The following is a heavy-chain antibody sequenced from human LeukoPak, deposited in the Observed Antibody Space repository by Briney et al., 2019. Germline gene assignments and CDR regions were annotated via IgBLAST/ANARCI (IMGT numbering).Heavy chain of an antibody. CDR1: GGSFSGYY. J-gene: IGHJ4*02. CDR3: ASLEMATISLDY. Sequence: SETLSLTCAVYGGSFSGYYWSWIRQPPGKRLEWIGEINHSGSTNYNPSLKSRVTISVDTSKNQFSLKLSSVTAADTAVYYCASLEMATISLDYWGQGTLVTVSS. CDR2: INHSGST. D-gene: IGHD5-24*01. V-gene: IGHV4-34*01.